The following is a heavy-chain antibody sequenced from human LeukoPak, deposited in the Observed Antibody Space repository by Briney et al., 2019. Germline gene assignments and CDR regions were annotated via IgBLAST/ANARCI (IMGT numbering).Heavy chain of an antibody. J-gene: IGHJ4*02. Sequence: ASVKVSCKASGYSFTNYGISWVRQAPGQGLEWMGWISAGSGNTNYAQKFQGRVTMTTDASTATAYMELRSLTSDDTAVYYCARESPNYSNYYWGQGTLVTVSS. CDR3: ARESPNYSNYY. D-gene: IGHD4-11*01. CDR2: ISAGSGNT. CDR1: GYSFTNYG. V-gene: IGHV1-18*01.